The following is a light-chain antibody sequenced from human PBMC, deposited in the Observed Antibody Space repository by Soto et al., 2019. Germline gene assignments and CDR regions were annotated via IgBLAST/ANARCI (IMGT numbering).Light chain of an antibody. J-gene: IGKJ4*01. CDR1: QSVSSY. CDR2: DAS. CDR3: QQRSNWLT. Sequence: EIVLTQSPATLSLSPGERATLSCRASQSVSSYLAWYQQKPGQAPRLRIYDASNRATGIPARFSGSGSGTDFTLTISSLELEDFAVYYCQQRSNWLTFGGGTKVEIK. V-gene: IGKV3-11*01.